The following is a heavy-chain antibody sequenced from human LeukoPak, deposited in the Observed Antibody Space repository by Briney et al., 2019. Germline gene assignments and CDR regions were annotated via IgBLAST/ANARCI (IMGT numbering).Heavy chain of an antibody. J-gene: IGHJ3*01. CDR2: ISGSGGST. Sequence: GGSLRLSCAASGFTFSSYAMSWVRQAPGKGLDWVSGISGSGGSTYYADSVKGRFTISRDNSENTLYLQMSSLRAEDTALYYCARRERLGYSPGRGTLDVWGQGTMVTVSS. V-gene: IGHV3-23*01. D-gene: IGHD5-18*01. CDR1: GFTFSSYA. CDR3: ARRERLGYSPGRGTLDV.